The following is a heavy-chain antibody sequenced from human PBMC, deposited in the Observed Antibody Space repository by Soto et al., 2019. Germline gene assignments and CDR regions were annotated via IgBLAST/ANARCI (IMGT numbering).Heavy chain of an antibody. D-gene: IGHD5-12*01. J-gene: IGHJ4*02. Sequence: SETLSLTCAVYGGSFSGYYWSWIRQPPGKGLEWIGYLYYSGNTNYNPSLKSRVTISVDTSKNHFSLKLTSVTAADTAVYYCANGYNLDYWGQGALVTVSS. CDR1: GGSFSGYY. CDR2: LYYSGNT. V-gene: IGHV4-59*01. CDR3: ANGYNLDY.